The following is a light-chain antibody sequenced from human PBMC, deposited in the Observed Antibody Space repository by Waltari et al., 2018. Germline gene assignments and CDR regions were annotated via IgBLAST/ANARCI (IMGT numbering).Light chain of an antibody. CDR2: HTS. J-gene: IGKJ1*01. CDR3: QHYVRLPAT. CDR1: QSIVKY. V-gene: IGKV3-20*01. Sequence: EIPLTQSPGTVSLSPGDRATLSCKASQSIVKYLAWYQQKPGQAPRLLIYHTSIRATGIPDRFSGSGSETDFSLTISRLEPEDFAVYYCQHYVRLPATFGQGTNVEIK.